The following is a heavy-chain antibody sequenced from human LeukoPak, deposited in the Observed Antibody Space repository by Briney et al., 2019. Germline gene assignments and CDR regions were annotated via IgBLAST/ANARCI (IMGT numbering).Heavy chain of an antibody. CDR2: ISAYNGDT. V-gene: IGHV1-18*01. D-gene: IGHD2-2*01. Sequence: GASVKVSCKPSVYTFTNYGISWVRQAPGQGVAWMGWISAYNGDTNYAQKFQGRVTMTTDTSTSTAYMELRSLRSDDTAVYYCARDCSGTSCYLNYSGQRTLVTVSS. J-gene: IGHJ4*02. CDR1: VYTFTNYG. CDR3: ARDCSGTSCYLNY.